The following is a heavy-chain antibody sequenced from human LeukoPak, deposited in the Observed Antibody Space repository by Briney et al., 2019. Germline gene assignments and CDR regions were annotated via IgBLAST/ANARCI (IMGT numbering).Heavy chain of an antibody. CDR2: ISDSGGGT. CDR1: GFTFNTYS. Sequence: GGSLRLSCAASGFTFNTYSMNWARQAPGKGLEWVSTISDSGGGTYYADSVKGRFTIPRDNSKNTLYLQLNSLRADDTAVYFCAGADFWGQGTLVTVSS. V-gene: IGHV3-23*01. J-gene: IGHJ4*02. CDR3: AGADF.